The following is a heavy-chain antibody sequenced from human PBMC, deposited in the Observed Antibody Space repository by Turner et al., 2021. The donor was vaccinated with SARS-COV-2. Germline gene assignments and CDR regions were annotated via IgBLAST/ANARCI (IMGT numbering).Heavy chain of an antibody. CDR1: GVSFSGHF. V-gene: IGHV4-34*01. CDR2: INHSGRA. Sequence: QAPLQQWVAGLLKPSETLSLTCAVYGVSFSGHFWSWIRGAPGKGMEWIGEINHSGRAMYNPSLRSRISISVDTSKNQFSLKLSSVTAADTAVYYCARTTGRRKDIVATIWTYSRRKPGDYFYDGMDVWGQGTTVTVSS. J-gene: IGHJ6*02. D-gene: IGHD5-12*01. CDR3: ARTTGRRKDIVATIWTYSRRKPGDYFYDGMDV.